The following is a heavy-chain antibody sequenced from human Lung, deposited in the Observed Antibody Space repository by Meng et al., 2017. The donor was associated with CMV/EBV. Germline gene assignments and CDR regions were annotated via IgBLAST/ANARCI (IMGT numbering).Heavy chain of an antibody. CDR2: ISSSSSFI. D-gene: IGHD7-27*01. Sequence: LSCAASGFSFSSYSMSWVRQAPGKGLEWVSSISSSSSFIYYADAVKGRFTISRDNAKNSLYLQMKSLRADDTAVYYCARTSLGNPFDCWGQGTLVTVSS. V-gene: IGHV3-21*01. CDR1: GFSFSSYS. J-gene: IGHJ4*02. CDR3: ARTSLGNPFDC.